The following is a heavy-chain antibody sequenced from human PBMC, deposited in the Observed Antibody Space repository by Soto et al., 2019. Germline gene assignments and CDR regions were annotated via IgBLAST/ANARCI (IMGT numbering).Heavy chain of an antibody. CDR1: GDSITGDNW. Sequence: QVQLQESGPGLVQPSGTLSLTCAVSGDSITGDNWWSWVRQPPGKGLEWIGEIHHSGATNYNPSLKXLVTIXXDKSKKQFSLKLNSVTAADTAMFYCATQGFYRMGVWGRGTTVTVSS. V-gene: IGHV4-4*02. J-gene: IGHJ6*02. CDR3: ATQGFYRMGV. CDR2: IHHSGAT.